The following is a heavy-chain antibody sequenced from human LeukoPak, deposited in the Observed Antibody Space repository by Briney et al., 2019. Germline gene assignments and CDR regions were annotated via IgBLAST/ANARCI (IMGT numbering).Heavy chain of an antibody. J-gene: IGHJ6*02. D-gene: IGHD6-19*01. V-gene: IGHV1-46*01. CDR3: ARDLKHWLVHYYYYGMDV. Sequence: ASVKVSCKASGYTFTSYYMHWVRQAPGQGLEWMGIINPSGGSTSYAQKFQGRVTMTRDTSTSTVYMELSSLRSEDTAVYYCARDLKHWLVHYYYYGMDVWGQGTTVTVSS. CDR2: INPSGGST. CDR1: GYTFTSYY.